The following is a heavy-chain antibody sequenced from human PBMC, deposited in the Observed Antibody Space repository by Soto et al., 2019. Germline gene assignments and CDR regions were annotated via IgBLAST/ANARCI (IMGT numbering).Heavy chain of an antibody. Sequence: EVQLVESGGGLAQPGGSLRLSCVTSGFTFSGHDMHWVRQAPGKGLEWVSAFGAEDVTHYAGSVEGRFVITRDNRRNTLDLQMHTLRVGDTAVYFCAGRGFRGMLDALDAWGRGTTVIV. CDR2: FGAEDVT. CDR1: GFTFSGHD. CDR3: AGRGFRGMLDALDA. D-gene: IGHD3-10*01. V-gene: IGHV3-13*04. J-gene: IGHJ6*02.